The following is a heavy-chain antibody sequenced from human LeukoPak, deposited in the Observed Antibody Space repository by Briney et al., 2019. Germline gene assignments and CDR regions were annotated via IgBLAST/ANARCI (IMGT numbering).Heavy chain of an antibody. Sequence: GSGPALVKRTQTLTLTFTFSGVSLSTRGGGVGWIRQPPGKALEWLALIDWDEGKRYSASLKSRRTITKDTSKNQVVLTTNNMDPVDTATSYCAHCTVDIVATTSFFDYWGQGTLVTVSS. CDR1: GVSLSTRGGG. CDR2: IDWDEGK. CDR3: AHCTVDIVATTSFFDY. J-gene: IGHJ4*02. D-gene: IGHD5-12*01. V-gene: IGHV2-5*02.